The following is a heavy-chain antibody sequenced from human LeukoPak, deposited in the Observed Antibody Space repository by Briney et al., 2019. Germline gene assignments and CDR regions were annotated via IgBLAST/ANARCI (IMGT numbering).Heavy chain of an antibody. Sequence: GGSLRLSCTASGFTFGDYAMSWIRQAPGKGLEWVGLIRSKAYGETADYAASVKGRFTISRDDSKAIAYLQMNSLKTEDTAVYHCTRDRGAYNLYDYWGQGTLVTVSS. V-gene: IGHV3-49*03. CDR2: IRSKAYGETA. D-gene: IGHD1-1*01. CDR3: TRDRGAYNLYDY. CDR1: GFTFGDYA. J-gene: IGHJ4*02.